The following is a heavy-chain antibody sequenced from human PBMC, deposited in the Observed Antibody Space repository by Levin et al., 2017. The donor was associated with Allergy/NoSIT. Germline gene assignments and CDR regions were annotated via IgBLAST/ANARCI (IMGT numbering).Heavy chain of an antibody. Sequence: GGSLRLSCAASGFNFRSYAMHWVRQAPGKGLEWVAVISYDGSKKYYADSVEGRFTISRDDSKNTLHLQMNSLRAEYTAFYYCASTYCSSRSCYDLQATSDAVDIWGQGTLVTVSS. CDR3: ASTYCSSRSCYDLQATSDAVDI. V-gene: IGHV3-30*03. CDR1: GFNFRSYA. J-gene: IGHJ3*02. D-gene: IGHD2-2*01. CDR2: ISYDGSKK.